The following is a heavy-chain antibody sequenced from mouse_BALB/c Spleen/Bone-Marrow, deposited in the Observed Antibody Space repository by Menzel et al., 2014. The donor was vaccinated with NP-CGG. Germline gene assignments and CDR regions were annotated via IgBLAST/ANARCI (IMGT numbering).Heavy chain of an antibody. CDR1: GYTFTSYY. CDR3: ARNDYDYFDY. Sequence: QVQLKESGPELVKPGASVRISCKASGYTFTSYYIHWVKQRPGQGLEWIGWIYPGNVNTKYNEKFKGKATLTADKSSSTAYMQLNSLTSEDSAVYFCARNDYDYFDYWGQGTTLTVSS. J-gene: IGHJ2*01. V-gene: IGHV1S56*01. CDR2: IYPGNVNT. D-gene: IGHD2-4*01.